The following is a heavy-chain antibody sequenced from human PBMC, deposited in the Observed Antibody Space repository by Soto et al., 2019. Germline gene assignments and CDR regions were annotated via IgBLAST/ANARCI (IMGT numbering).Heavy chain of an antibody. D-gene: IGHD4-17*01. CDR3: AKVLTTVTRRAFDY. CDR2: ISDSGGST. J-gene: IGHJ4*02. CDR1: GFTFSSYA. Sequence: EVQLLESGGNLVQPGGSLRLSCAASGFTFSSYAMSWVRQAPGKGLEWVSTISDSGGSTYYAGSVKGRFTISRDNSKNTLYLQMNNLRAEDTAVYYCAKVLTTVTRRAFDYWCQGTLVTVSS. V-gene: IGHV3-23*01.